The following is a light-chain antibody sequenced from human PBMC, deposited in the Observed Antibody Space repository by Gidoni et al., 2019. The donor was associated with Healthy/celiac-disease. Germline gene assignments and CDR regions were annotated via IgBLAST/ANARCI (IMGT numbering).Light chain of an antibody. CDR1: QDISNY. CDR2: DAS. V-gene: IGKV1-33*01. J-gene: IGKJ2*03. CDR3: QQDS. Sequence: DIQMTQSPSSLSASVGDRVTITCQASQDISNYLNWYQQKPGKAPKLVIYDASNLETGVPSRFSGSGSGTDFTFTISSLQPEDIATYYCQQDSFGQGTKLEIK.